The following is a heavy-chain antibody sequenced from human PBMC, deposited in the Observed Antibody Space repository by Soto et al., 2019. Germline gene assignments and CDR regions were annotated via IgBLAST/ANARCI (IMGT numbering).Heavy chain of an antibody. V-gene: IGHV3-23*01. J-gene: IGHJ4*02. Sequence: GESLKISCEASGFSFSSHAMIWVRQAPGKGLEWVSVISGSGGSSYFADSVKGRFTISRDNSKNMLYLEMSSLRAEDTAIYFCAKGSIEYSASIDYWGQGTLVTVSS. D-gene: IGHD4-4*01. CDR2: ISGSGGSS. CDR3: AKGSIEYSASIDY. CDR1: GFSFSSHA.